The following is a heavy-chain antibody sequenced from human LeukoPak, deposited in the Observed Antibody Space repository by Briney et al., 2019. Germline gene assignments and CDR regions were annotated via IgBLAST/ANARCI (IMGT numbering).Heavy chain of an antibody. Sequence: GGSLRLSCATSGFNFDRYTMHWVRQAPGKGLEWVSLAGWAGGTTFYSDSVRGRFTISRDSGRKSVYLQMNSLTTDDTAFYFCAKELDTMFFDYWGQGTLVTISS. V-gene: IGHV3-43*01. D-gene: IGHD3-10*02. CDR3: AKELDTMFFDY. CDR2: AGWAGGTT. CDR1: GFNFDRYT. J-gene: IGHJ4*02.